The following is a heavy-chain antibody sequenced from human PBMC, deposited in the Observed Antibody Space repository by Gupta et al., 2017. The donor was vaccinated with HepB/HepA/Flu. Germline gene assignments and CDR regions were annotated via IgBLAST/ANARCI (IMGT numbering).Heavy chain of an antibody. CDR3: ARDIKNQRGYSGYEEGY. Sequence: QVQLVQSGAEVKKPGSSVKVSCKASGGTFSSYAISWVRQAPGQGLEWMGRIIPILGIANYAQKFQGRVTITADKSTSTAYMELSSLRSEDTAVYYCARDIKNQRGYSGYEEGYWGQGTLVTVSS. V-gene: IGHV1-69*04. J-gene: IGHJ4*02. CDR2: IIPILGIA. D-gene: IGHD5-12*01. CDR1: GGTFSSYA.